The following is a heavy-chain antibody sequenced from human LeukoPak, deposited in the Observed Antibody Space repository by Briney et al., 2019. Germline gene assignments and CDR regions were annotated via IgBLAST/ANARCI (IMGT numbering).Heavy chain of an antibody. J-gene: IGHJ4*02. CDR2: INPSGGST. V-gene: IGHV1-46*01. D-gene: IGHD3-22*01. CDR1: GYTFTSYY. CDR3: ARDPPDYYGSSGYPDY. Sequence: ASVKVSCKASGYTFTSYYMHWVRQAPGQGLEWMGIINPSGGSTSYAQKFQGRVTMIRDTSTSTVYMELSSLRSEDTAVYYCARDPPDYYGSSGYPDYWGQGTLVTVSS.